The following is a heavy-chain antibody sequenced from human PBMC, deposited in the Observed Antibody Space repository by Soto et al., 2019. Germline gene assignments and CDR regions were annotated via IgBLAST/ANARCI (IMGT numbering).Heavy chain of an antibody. D-gene: IGHD3-22*01. CDR2: ISGSGGST. V-gene: IGHV3-23*01. Sequence: GSLRLSCAASGFTFSSYAMSWVRQAPGKGLEWVSAISGSGGSTYYADSVKGRFTISRDNSKNTLYLQMNSLRAEDTAVYYCAKIHLDYYDSSGYYVDYWGQGTLVTVSS. J-gene: IGHJ4*02. CDR3: AKIHLDYYDSSGYYVDY. CDR1: GFTFSSYA.